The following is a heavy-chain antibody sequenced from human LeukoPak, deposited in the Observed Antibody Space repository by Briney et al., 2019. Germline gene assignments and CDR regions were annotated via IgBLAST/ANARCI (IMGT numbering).Heavy chain of an antibody. CDR2: ISSSSSYT. V-gene: IGHV3-11*05. CDR3: ARVGYGSGSPFDY. J-gene: IGHJ4*02. D-gene: IGHD3-10*01. CDR1: GFTFSDYY. Sequence: PGGSLRLSCAASGFTFSDYYMSWIRQAPGKGLEWVSYISSSSSYTNYADSVKGRFTISRDNAKNSLYLQMNSLRAEDTAVYYCARVGYGSGSPFDYWGQGTLVTVSS.